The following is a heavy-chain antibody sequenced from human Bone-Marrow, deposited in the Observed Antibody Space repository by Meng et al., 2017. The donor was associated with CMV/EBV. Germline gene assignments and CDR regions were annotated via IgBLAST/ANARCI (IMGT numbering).Heavy chain of an antibody. J-gene: IGHJ4*02. D-gene: IGHD3-22*01. CDR2: ISWDGDDT. CDR1: GFNFDDSA. Sequence: GGSLRLSCAASGFNFDDSAMHWVRQAPGRSLEWVSLISWDGDDTYYAGSVKGRFTISRDNTKDSLFLQMSSLRPEDTALYFCAKDRHYDTRGFYSFSCDSWGQGTPVTVSS. CDR3: AKDRHYDTRGFYSFSCDS. V-gene: IGHV3-43D*03.